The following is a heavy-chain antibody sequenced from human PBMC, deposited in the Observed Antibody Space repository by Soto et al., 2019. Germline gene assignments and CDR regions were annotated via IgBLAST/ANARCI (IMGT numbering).Heavy chain of an antibody. J-gene: IGHJ4*02. CDR3: AKGSYSGIYSDFDY. CDR1: GFTFSSYG. Sequence: PGGSLRLSCAASGFTFSSYGMYWFRQAPGKGLEWVAGLSSDGSNKYYADSVKGRFTISRDISKNTLYLQMNSLRAEDTAVYYCAKGSYSGIYSDFDYWGQGTLVTVSS. D-gene: IGHD1-26*01. V-gene: IGHV3-30*18. CDR2: LSSDGSNK.